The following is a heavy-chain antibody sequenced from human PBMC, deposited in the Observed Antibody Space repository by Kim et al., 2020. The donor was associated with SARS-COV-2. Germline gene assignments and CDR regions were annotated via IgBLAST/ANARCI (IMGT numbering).Heavy chain of an antibody. CDR1: GFTLRSYW. D-gene: IGHD6-25*01. V-gene: IGHV3-7*03. J-gene: IGHJ4*02. CDR2: IKQDGSEK. Sequence: GGSLRLSCAASGFTLRSYWMNWVRQAPGKGLEWVANIKQDGSEKNYVDSVKGRFTISRDNAKNSLYLQMYSLRAEDTAVYYCARAPGFAAYFDYWGQGTLVTVSS. CDR3: ARAPGFAAYFDY.